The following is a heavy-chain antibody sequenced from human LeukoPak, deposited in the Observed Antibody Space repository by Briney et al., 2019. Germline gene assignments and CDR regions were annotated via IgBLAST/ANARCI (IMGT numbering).Heavy chain of an antibody. Sequence: SETLSLTCTVSGGSISSYYWSWIRQPPGKGLEWIGYIYYSGSTNYNPSLKSRVTISVDTYKSQFSLKLSSVTGADTAMYYCASTSSSWYNYYYYYMDVWGKGTTVTVSS. J-gene: IGHJ6*03. CDR2: IYYSGST. CDR1: GGSISSYY. D-gene: IGHD6-13*01. CDR3: ASTSSSWYNYYYYYMDV. V-gene: IGHV4-59*01.